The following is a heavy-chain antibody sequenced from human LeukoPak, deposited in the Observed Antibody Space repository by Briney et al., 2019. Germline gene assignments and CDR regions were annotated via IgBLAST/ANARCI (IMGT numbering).Heavy chain of an antibody. D-gene: IGHD6-13*01. CDR2: INPSGGST. CDR3: ARVDSSSSDYYYYGMDV. Sequence: ASVTVSFTASGYTFTSYYMHWVRQAPGQGLEWMGIINPSGGSTSYAQKFQGRVTMTRDTSTSTVYMELSSLRSEDTAVYYCARVDSSSSDYYYYGMDVWGQGTTVTVSS. V-gene: IGHV1-46*01. J-gene: IGHJ6*02. CDR1: GYTFTSYY.